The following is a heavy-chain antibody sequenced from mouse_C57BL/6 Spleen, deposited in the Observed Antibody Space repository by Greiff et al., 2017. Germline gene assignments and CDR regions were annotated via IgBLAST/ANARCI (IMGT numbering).Heavy chain of an antibody. CDR2: INPNNGGT. J-gene: IGHJ4*01. D-gene: IGHD4-1*01. CDR1: GYTFTDYN. CDR3: ALTGTGAMDY. Sequence: EVQLQQSGPELVKPGASVKMSCKASGYTFTDYNMHWVKQSHGKSLEWIGYINPNNGGTSYNQKFKGKATLTVNKSSSTAYMELRSLTSEDAAVYYCALTGTGAMDYWGQGSSVTVSS. V-gene: IGHV1-22*01.